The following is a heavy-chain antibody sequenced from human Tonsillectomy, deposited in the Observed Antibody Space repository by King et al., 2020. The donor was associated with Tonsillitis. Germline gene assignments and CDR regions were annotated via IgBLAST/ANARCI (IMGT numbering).Heavy chain of an antibody. CDR2: IWYDGSNK. V-gene: IGHV3-33*01. CDR3: ARDPIRDYYDSSGPGN. Sequence: VQLVESGGGVVQPGRSLRLSCAASGFTFSSYGMHWVRQAPGKGLEWVAVIWYDGSNKYYADSVKGRFTISRDNSKKTLYLQMNSLRAEDTAVYYCARDPIRDYYDSSGPGNWGQGTLVTVSS. CDR1: GFTFSSYG. J-gene: IGHJ4*02. D-gene: IGHD3-22*01.